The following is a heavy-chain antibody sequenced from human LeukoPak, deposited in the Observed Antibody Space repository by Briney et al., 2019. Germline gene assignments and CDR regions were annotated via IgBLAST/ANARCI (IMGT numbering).Heavy chain of an antibody. CDR2: ISYDGSNK. V-gene: IGHV3-30*03. J-gene: IGHJ4*02. CDR1: GFSFSTYG. Sequence: GGSLRLSCAASGFSFSTYGMSWVRQAPGKGLEWVAVISYDGSNKYYADSVKGRFTISRDNSKNTLYLQMNSLRAEDTAVYYCARDPLAVYYFDYWGQGTLVTVSS. CDR3: ARDPLAVYYFDY.